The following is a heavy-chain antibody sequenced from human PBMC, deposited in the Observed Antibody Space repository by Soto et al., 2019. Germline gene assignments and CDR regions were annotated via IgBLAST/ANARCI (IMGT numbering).Heavy chain of an antibody. V-gene: IGHV3-7*05. Sequence: PGGSLRLSCAASGFTFGSYWMSWVRQAPGKGLEWVANTKQDGSEKYYVDSVMGRFTISRDNAKNALYLQMNSLRAEDTAVYYCAKDTSAGHDYWGQGTLVTVSS. J-gene: IGHJ4*02. CDR3: AKDTSAGHDY. CDR2: TKQDGSEK. D-gene: IGHD6-19*01. CDR1: GFTFGSYW.